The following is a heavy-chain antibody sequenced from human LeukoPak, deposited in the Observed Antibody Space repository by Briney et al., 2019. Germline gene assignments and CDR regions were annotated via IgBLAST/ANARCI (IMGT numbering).Heavy chain of an antibody. CDR2: ISSSSSYT. Sequence: PGGSLRLSCEASGFTFSDYYMSWVRQAPGKGLEWVSYISSSSSYTKYADSVKGRFTISRDNAKNSLYLQVNSLRAEDTAVYYCARGTGTPAYFDYWGQEPLVTVSS. D-gene: IGHD3-10*01. CDR3: ARGTGTPAYFDY. J-gene: IGHJ4*02. CDR1: GFTFSDYY. V-gene: IGHV3-11*06.